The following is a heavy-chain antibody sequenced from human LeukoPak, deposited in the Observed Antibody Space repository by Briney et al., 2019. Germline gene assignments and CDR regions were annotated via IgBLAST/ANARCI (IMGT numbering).Heavy chain of an antibody. CDR3: ARASWVSSTDAVR. CDR1: GLSFSTFA. CDR2: LRGNGET. J-gene: IGHJ4*02. D-gene: IGHD3-16*01. Sequence: SGGSLRLSCAASGLSFSTFAMSWVRQGPARGLEWVSSLRGNGETFYADSVKGRFTISSDISRNTVYLQLNNLRVEDTAIYYCARASWVSSTDAVRWGQGTLVTVSS. V-gene: IGHV3-23*01.